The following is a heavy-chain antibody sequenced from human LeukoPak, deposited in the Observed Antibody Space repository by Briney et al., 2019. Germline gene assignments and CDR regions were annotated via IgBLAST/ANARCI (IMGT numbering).Heavy chain of an antibody. CDR3: ARESVTPYYYYMDV. J-gene: IGHJ6*03. CDR2: IYTSGST. V-gene: IGHV4-61*02. Sequence: SETLSLTCTVSGGSISSGSYYWSWIRQPAGKGLEWIGRIYTSGSTYYNPSLRSRVTISVDTSKNQFSLKLSSVTAADTAVYYCARESVTPYYYYMDVWGKGTTVTVSS. D-gene: IGHD4-23*01. CDR1: GGSISSGSYY.